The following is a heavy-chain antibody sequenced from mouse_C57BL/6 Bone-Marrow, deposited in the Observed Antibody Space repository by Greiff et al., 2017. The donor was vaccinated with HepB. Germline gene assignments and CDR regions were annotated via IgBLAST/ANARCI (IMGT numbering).Heavy chain of an antibody. Sequence: QVQLKEPGTELVKPGASVKLSCKASGYTFTSYWMHWVKQRPGQGLEWIGNINPSNGGTNYNEKFKSKATLTVDKSSSTAYMQLSSLTSEDSAVYYCARKGPLLWSAWFAYWGQGTLVTVSA. J-gene: IGHJ3*01. CDR2: INPSNGGT. D-gene: IGHD1-1*02. CDR3: ARKGPLLWSAWFAY. CDR1: GYTFTSYW. V-gene: IGHV1-53*01.